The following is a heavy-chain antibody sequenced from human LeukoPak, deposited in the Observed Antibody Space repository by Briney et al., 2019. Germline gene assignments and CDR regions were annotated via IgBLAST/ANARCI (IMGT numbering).Heavy chain of an antibody. Sequence: PGGSLRLSCAASGFIFSTCAMGWVRQAPGKGLEWVSSIGRSGDTTYYADSMKGRFTISRDNAKNTLYLQMNSLRDEDTAVYYCVRGQTIDYWGQGTLVTVSS. J-gene: IGHJ4*02. D-gene: IGHD4-17*01. CDR3: VRGQTIDY. V-gene: IGHV3-23*01. CDR1: GFIFSTCA. CDR2: IGRSGDTT.